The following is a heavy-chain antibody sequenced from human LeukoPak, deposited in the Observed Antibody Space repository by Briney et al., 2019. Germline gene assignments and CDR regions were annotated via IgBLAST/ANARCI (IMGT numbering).Heavy chain of an antibody. Sequence: GGSLRLSCAASGFTFSSYWMSWVRQAPGKGLEWVANIKQDGSEKYYVDSVKGRFTISRDNAKNSLYLQMNSLRAEDTAVYYFSRDREKYFRSTSCYSLVDPWGQGTLVTVSS. D-gene: IGHD2-2*02. CDR3: SRDREKYFRSTSCYSLVDP. CDR1: GFTFSSYW. J-gene: IGHJ5*02. CDR2: IKQDGSEK. V-gene: IGHV3-7*01.